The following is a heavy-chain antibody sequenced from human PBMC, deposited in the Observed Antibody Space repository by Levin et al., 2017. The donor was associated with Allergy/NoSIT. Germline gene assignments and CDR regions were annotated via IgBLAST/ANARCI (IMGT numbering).Heavy chain of an antibody. CDR2: MTWNGDGV. CDR1: GFTFDDSA. V-gene: IGHV3-9*01. CDR3: AKGGAKRSPTRQYYFDF. Sequence: HPGGSLRLSCAASGFTFDDSAMHWVRQAPGKGLEWVAGMTWNGDGVGYGGSVRGRFTISRDNAKKSLFLQMNSLRDEDTAFYYCAKGGAKRSPTRQYYFDFWGQGTLVTVSS. J-gene: IGHJ4*02. D-gene: IGHD1-26*01.